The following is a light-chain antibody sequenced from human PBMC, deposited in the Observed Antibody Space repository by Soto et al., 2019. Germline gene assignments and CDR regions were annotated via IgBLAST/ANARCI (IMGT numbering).Light chain of an antibody. J-gene: IGKJ2*01. CDR2: DTS. V-gene: IGKV3-15*01. Sequence: EIVMTQSPATLSVSPGERATLSCRASQSIRTNLAWYRRKPGQAPSLLIYDTSTRATGIPARFSGSGSGTEFTLTLSSLHSEDFGIYYCQHYDNWPFTFGQGTKVEI. CDR3: QHYDNWPFT. CDR1: QSIRTN.